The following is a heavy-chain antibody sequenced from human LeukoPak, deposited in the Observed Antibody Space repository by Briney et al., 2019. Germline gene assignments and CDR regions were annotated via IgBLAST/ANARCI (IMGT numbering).Heavy chain of an antibody. CDR3: ARTTEGGYTYDYFYYYYMDV. D-gene: IGHD5-18*01. CDR1: GGSISSYY. V-gene: IGHV4-59*01. CDR2: IYYSGST. J-gene: IGHJ6*03. Sequence: PSETLSLTCTVSGGSISSYYWSWIRQPPGKGLEWIAYIYYSGSTDYNPSLKSRVTISVDTSKNQFSLKLRSVTAADTAVYYCARTTEGGYTYDYFYYYYMDVWGKGTTVTISS.